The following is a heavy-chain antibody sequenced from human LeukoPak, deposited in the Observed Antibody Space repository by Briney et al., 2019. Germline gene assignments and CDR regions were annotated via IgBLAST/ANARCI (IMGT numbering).Heavy chain of an antibody. V-gene: IGHV3-33*01. CDR2: IWYDGSNK. CDR1: GFTFSSYG. Sequence: GGSLRLSCAASGFTFSSYGMHWVRQAPGKGLEWVAVIWYDGSNKYYADSVKGRFTISRDNSKNTLYLQMNSLRAEDTAVYYCARMRVRYYYDSSGYYFEDYWGQGTLVTVSS. CDR3: ARMRVRYYYDSSGYYFEDY. J-gene: IGHJ4*02. D-gene: IGHD3-22*01.